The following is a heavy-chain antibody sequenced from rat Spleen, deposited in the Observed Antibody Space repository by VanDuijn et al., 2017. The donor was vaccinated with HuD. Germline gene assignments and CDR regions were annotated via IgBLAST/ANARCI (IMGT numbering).Heavy chain of an antibody. D-gene: IGHD1-4*01. CDR2: ITNTGGST. CDR1: GFTFNNYW. CDR3: SPLPGYNLDH. V-gene: IGHV5-31*01. J-gene: IGHJ2*01. Sequence: EVQLVESGGGLVQPGRSLKLSCVASGFTFNNYWMTWIRQAPGKGLEWVASITNTGGSTNYPDSVKGRFTISRDNAKSTLYLQMNSLRSEDTATYYCSPLPGYNLDHWGQGVMVTVSS.